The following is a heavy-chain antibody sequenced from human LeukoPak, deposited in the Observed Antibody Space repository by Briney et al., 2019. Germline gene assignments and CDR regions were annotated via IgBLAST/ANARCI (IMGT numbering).Heavy chain of an antibody. D-gene: IGHD6-13*01. Sequence: SETLSLTCTVSGGSISSYYWSWIRQPPGKGLEWIGFIYYSGSTNYDPSLKSRVTISVDTSKNQFFLNLRSVTAADTAVYYCARVPRIEAGATGDWFDPWGQGTVVTVSS. CDR2: IYYSGST. CDR1: GGSISSYY. CDR3: ARVPRIEAGATGDWFDP. V-gene: IGHV4-59*01. J-gene: IGHJ5*02.